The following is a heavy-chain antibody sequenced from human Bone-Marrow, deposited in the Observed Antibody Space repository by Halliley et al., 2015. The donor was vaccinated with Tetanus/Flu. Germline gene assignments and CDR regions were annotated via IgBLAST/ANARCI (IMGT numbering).Heavy chain of an antibody. D-gene: IGHD3-9*01. CDR1: GGSISSYY. Sequence: TLSLTCTVSGGSISSYYWSWIRQSPGKGLEWIGYIYSSGGTNYNPSLESRVTISVDTSKNQFSLRLTSVTAADTALYYCASPSYNIWTGDHWSFDLGGGGSLVTVSP. CDR2: IYSSGGT. CDR3: ASPSYNIWTGDHWSFDL. V-gene: IGHV4-59*01. J-gene: IGHJ2*01.